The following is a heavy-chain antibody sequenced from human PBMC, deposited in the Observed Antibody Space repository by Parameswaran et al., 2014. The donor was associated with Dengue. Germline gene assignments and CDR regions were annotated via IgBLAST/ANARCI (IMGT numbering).Heavy chain of an antibody. CDR2: IYPGDSDT. Sequence: VRQMPGKGLEWMGIIYPGDSDTRYSPSFQGQVTISADKSISTAYLQWSSLKASDTAMYYCAGAYYDFWSGYSAEYFQHWGQGTLVTVSS. D-gene: IGHD3-3*01. V-gene: IGHV5-51*01. CDR3: AGAYYDFWSGYSAEYFQH. J-gene: IGHJ1*01.